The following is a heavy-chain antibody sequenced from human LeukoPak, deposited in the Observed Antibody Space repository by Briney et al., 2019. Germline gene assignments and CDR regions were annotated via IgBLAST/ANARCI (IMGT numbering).Heavy chain of an antibody. Sequence: GASVRVSCKASGYTFTSYYMHWVRQAPGQGLEWMGIINPSGGSTSYAQKFQGTVTMTRYTSTSTVYMKLSSLRSEDTAVYYCARALRMDNWFDPWGQGTLVTVSS. CDR1: GYTFTSYY. CDR3: ARALRMDNWFDP. J-gene: IGHJ5*02. D-gene: IGHD2-2*03. CDR2: INPSGGST. V-gene: IGHV1-46*01.